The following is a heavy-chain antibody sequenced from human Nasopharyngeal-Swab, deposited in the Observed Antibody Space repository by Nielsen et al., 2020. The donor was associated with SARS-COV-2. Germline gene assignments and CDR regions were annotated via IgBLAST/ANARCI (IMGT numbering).Heavy chain of an antibody. J-gene: IGHJ4*02. V-gene: IGHV3-48*04. D-gene: IGHD5-24*01. CDR3: ARDSSWGRDGYYRGDY. CDR2: ISSSSSTI. Sequence: VRQAPGKGLEWVSYISSSSSTIYYADPVKGRLTISRDNAKNSLYLQMNSLRAEDTAVYYCARDSSWGRDGYYRGDYWGQGTLVTVSS.